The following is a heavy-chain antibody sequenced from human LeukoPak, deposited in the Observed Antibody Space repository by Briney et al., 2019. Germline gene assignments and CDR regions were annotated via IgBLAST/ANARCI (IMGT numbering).Heavy chain of an antibody. D-gene: IGHD3-16*02. J-gene: IGHJ4*02. CDR3: AKVSCDYVWGSYRCPFDY. V-gene: IGHV3-23*01. CDR1: GFTFSNYW. Sequence: GGSLRLSCAASGFTFSNYWMNWVRQAPGKGLEWVSAISGSGGSTYYADSVKGRFTISRDNSKNTLYLQMNSLRAEDTAVYYCAKVSCDYVWGSYRCPFDYWGQGTLVTVSS. CDR2: ISGSGGST.